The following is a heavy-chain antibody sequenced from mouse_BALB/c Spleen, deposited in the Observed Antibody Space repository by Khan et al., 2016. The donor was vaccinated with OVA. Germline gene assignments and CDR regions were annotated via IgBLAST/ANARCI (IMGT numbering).Heavy chain of an antibody. CDR1: GYTFTTYW. CDR3: TRDRIDY. J-gene: IGHJ2*01. V-gene: IGHV1-7*01. CDR2: INPTSGYT. Sequence: QVQLQQSGAELAKPGASVKMSCKASGYTFTTYWMHWVKQRPGQGLEWIGYINPTSGYTDYNEKFKDRATLSVDKSSSTAYIQLSSLTSEDSAVLYCTRDRIDYWGQGTTLTVSS.